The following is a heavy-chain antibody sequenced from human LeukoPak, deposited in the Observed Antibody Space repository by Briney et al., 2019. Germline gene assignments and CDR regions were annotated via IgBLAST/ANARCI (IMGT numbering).Heavy chain of an antibody. V-gene: IGHV4-61*08. J-gene: IGHJ3*02. CDR3: ARGNLIVVVPAATDAFDI. Sequence: PSETLSLTCTVSGGSISSGDYYWSWIRQPPGKGLEWIGYIYYSGSTNYNPSLKSRVTISVDTSKNQFSLKLSSVTAADTAVYYCARGNLIVVVPAATDAFDIWGQGTMVTVSS. CDR1: GGSISSGDYY. D-gene: IGHD2-2*01. CDR2: IYYSGST.